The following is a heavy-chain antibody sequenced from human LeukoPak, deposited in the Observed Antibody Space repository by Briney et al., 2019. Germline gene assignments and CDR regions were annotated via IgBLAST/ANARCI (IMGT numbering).Heavy chain of an antibody. CDR3: ARGSDYDILTGYFNAEYFQH. CDR1: GGSISSSNW. D-gene: IGHD3-9*01. CDR2: IYHGGST. Sequence: SETLSITCAVSGGSISSSNWWSWVRQPPGKGLEWIGEIYHGGSTNYNPSLKSRVTISVDKSKNQFSLKLSSVTAADTAVYYCARGSDYDILTGYFNAEYFQHWGQGTLVTVSS. V-gene: IGHV4-4*02. J-gene: IGHJ1*01.